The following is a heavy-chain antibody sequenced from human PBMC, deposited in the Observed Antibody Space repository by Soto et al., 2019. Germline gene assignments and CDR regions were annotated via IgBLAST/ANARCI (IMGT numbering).Heavy chain of an antibody. D-gene: IGHD6-13*01. CDR3: ARSRFAAGSLYFDY. J-gene: IGHJ4*02. CDR1: GGSISSGGYS. Sequence: PSETLSLTCAVSGGSISSGGYSWSWIRQPPGKGLEWIGYIYHSGSTYYNPSLKSRVTISVDRSKNQFSLKLSSVTAADTAVYYCARSRFAAGSLYFDYWGQGTLVTVSS. V-gene: IGHV4-30-2*01. CDR2: IYHSGST.